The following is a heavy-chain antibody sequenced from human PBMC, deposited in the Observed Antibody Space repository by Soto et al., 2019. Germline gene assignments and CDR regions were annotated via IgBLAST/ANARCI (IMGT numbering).Heavy chain of an antibody. CDR2: INNSGDNT. V-gene: IGHV3-23*01. CDR3: AKCPYSNYVVNF. D-gene: IGHD4-4*01. CDR1: GFTFSSYA. Sequence: GGSLRLSCAASGFTFSSYAMSWVRQAPGKGLEWVSTINNSGDNTYYADYVKGRFTISRDNSKKTLYLQMSSLIAEDTAVYYCAKCPYSNYVVNFWGQGTLVTVSS. J-gene: IGHJ4*02.